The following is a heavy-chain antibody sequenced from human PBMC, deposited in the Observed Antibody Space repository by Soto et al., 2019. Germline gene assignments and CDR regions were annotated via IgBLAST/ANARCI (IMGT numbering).Heavy chain of an antibody. J-gene: IGHJ4*02. V-gene: IGHV4-34*01. CDR2: INHSGST. CDR3: ARGNLYVDY. CDR1: GGSFSGYY. Sequence: SETLSLTCAVYGGSFSGYYWSWIRQPPGKGLEWIGEINHSGSTNYNPSLKSRVTISVDTSKNQFSLKLSSVTAADTAVYYCARGNLYVDYWGQGTLVTVSS.